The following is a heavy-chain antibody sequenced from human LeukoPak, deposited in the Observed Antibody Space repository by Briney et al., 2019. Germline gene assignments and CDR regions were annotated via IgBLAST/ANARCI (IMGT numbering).Heavy chain of an antibody. D-gene: IGHD3-22*01. CDR3: AKVVRYSSGYTDY. CDR2: IKQDGSEK. J-gene: IGHJ4*02. V-gene: IGHV3-7*03. CDR1: GFTFSSYW. Sequence: PGGSLRLSCAASGFTFSSYWMSWIRQAPGRGLEWVANIKQDGSEKYYVDSVKGRFTISRDNAKNSLYLQMNSLRAEDTAVYYCAKVVRYSSGYTDYWGQGTLVTVSS.